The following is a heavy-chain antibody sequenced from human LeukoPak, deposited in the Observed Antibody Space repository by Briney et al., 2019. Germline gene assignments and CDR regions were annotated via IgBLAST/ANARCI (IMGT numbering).Heavy chain of an antibody. CDR2: ISKSGTYI. V-gene: IGHV3-21*01. J-gene: IGHJ4*02. D-gene: IGHD3-10*01. CDR3: ARGSGTHF. Sequence: PGGSLRLSCAASGLSFSSHGMNWVRQAPGKGLEWVSSISKSGTYIYYADSVRGRFTISRDNANNSLYLQMNSLRGEDTAMYYCARGSGTHFWGQGTRVTVSS. CDR1: GLSFSSHG.